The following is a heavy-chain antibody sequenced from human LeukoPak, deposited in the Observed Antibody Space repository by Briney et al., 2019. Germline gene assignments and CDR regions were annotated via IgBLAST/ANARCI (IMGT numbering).Heavy chain of an antibody. Sequence: GGSLRLSCAGSGFIFNNYAMHWVRQPPGKGLEWVSGISWNSGSIDYADSVKGRFTISRDNAKNSLYLQMNSLRDEDTAVYYCARGLGGYYYSYWGQGTLVTVSS. CDR3: ARGLGGYYYSY. V-gene: IGHV3-9*01. D-gene: IGHD3-22*01. CDR2: ISWNSGSI. J-gene: IGHJ4*02. CDR1: GFIFNNYA.